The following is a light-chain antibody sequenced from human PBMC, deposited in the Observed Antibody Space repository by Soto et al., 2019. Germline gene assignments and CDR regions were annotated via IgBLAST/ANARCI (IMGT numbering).Light chain of an antibody. V-gene: IGKV3-11*01. J-gene: IGKJ5*01. Sequence: EIVLTQSPATLSLSPGERATLSCRASRSVRSYLAWYQQKPGQAPRLLIYDASNRAAGIPARFSGSGSETDSPLPTSNLEPEDFAVYYCQQRYAWPHITFGQGTRLEIK. CDR1: RSVRSY. CDR3: QQRYAWPHIT. CDR2: DAS.